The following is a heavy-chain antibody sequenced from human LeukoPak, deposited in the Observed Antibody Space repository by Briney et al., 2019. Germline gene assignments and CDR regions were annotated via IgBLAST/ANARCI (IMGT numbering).Heavy chain of an antibody. CDR1: GFTFSSYS. Sequence: PGGSLRLSCAAYGFTFSSYSMQWVRQAPGEGLVWVSRIGGGGTTTAYAEAEKGRFPISRENDKNTLYLQMNSLRAEDTAMYYCVRDDNFGIDSWGQGALVTVSS. CDR2: IGGGGTTT. J-gene: IGHJ4*02. CDR3: VRDDNFGIDS. V-gene: IGHV3-74*01. D-gene: IGHD1-1*01.